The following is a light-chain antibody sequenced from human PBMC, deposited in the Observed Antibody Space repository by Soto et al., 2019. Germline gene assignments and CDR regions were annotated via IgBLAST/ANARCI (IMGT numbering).Light chain of an antibody. CDR1: RSILYSSNNKNY. CDR3: QQSYSVAYT. V-gene: IGKV4-1*01. CDR2: WAS. Sequence: DIVMTQSPDSLAVSLGERATINCKSSRSILYSSNNKNYLVWYQQKPGQPPKMLIYWASTRESGVPDRFSGSGSGTDFTLTISSLQAEDVAVYYCQQSYSVAYTFGQGTKVEIK. J-gene: IGKJ2*01.